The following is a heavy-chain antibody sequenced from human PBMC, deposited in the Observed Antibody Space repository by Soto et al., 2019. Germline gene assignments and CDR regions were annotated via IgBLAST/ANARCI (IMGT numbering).Heavy chain of an antibody. CDR3: AKAQAGYCSGGSCYTGSDY. CDR2: ISNGGGNT. V-gene: IGHV3-23*01. D-gene: IGHD2-15*01. CDR1: GFTFSSHA. J-gene: IGHJ4*02. Sequence: EVQLLESGGGLVQPGGSLRLSCTASGFTFSSHAMSWVRQAPGKGLEWVSTISNGGGNTYSADFVKGRFTISRDNSENTVYLEMNSLRDEDTAVYYCAKAQAGYCSGGSCYTGSDYWGQGTLVTVSS.